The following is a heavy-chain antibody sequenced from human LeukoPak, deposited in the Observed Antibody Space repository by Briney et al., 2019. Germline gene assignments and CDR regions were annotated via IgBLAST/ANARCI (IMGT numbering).Heavy chain of an antibody. V-gene: IGHV4-30-4*08. D-gene: IGHD3-10*01. CDR2: IYYSGST. CDR3: ARARVLLWFGELNFDY. J-gene: IGHJ4*02. Sequence: PSETLSLTCTVSGGSISSGDYYWSWIRQPPGKGLEWIGYIYYSGSTYYNPSLKSRVTISVDTSKNQFSLKLSSVTAADTAVYYCARARVLLWFGELNFDYWGQGTLVTVSS. CDR1: GGSISSGDYY.